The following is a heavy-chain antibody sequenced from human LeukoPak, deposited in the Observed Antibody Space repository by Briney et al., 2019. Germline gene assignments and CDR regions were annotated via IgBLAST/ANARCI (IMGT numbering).Heavy chain of an antibody. D-gene: IGHD6-19*01. J-gene: IGHJ4*02. CDR1: GFTFSSYA. CDR3: ATRAAVAGFYDY. Sequence: QAGGSLRLSCAASGFTFSSYAMSWVRQAPGKGLEWVSAISGSGDSTYYGDSVKGRFTISRDNSKNTLYLQMNSLRAEDTAVYYCATRAAVAGFYDYWGQGTLVTVSS. CDR2: ISGSGDST. V-gene: IGHV3-23*01.